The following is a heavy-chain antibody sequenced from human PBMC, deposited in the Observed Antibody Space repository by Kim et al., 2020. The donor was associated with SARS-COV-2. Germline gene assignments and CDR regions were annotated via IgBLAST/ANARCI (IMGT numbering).Heavy chain of an antibody. CDR3: ARKLLWFGDNGMDV. CDR1: GFSVSTND. Sequence: GGSLRLSCAASGFSVSTNDMSWVRQAPGTGLEWVATIFGSGATYFADSAKGRFTISRDNSKNTLYLQMNSLRAEDTAAYHCARKLLWFGDNGMDVWGQGT. V-gene: IGHV3-53*01. J-gene: IGHJ6*02. D-gene: IGHD3-10*01. CDR2: IFGSGAT.